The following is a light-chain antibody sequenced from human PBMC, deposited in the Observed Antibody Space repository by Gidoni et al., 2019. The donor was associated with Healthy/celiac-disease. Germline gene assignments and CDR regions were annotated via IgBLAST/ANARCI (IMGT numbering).Light chain of an antibody. Sequence: EIVLTQSPGTLSLSPGERATLSCRASQSVSSSYLAWYQQKPGQAPRLLIYGASSRANGIPDRFSGSGSGTDFTLAISRLEPEDFAVYYCQQYGSSPGTFXXXTKVEIK. J-gene: IGKJ1*01. CDR3: QQYGSSPGT. CDR2: GAS. CDR1: QSVSSSY. V-gene: IGKV3-20*01.